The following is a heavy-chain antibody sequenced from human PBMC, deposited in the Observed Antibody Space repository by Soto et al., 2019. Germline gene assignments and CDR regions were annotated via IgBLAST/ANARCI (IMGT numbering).Heavy chain of an antibody. CDR1: GFIFSSYA. CDR2: ISGSGGST. Sequence: GGSLRLSCAASGFIFSSYATSWVRQAPGKGLEWVSAISGSGGSTYYADSVKGRFTISRDNSKNTLYLQMNSLRAEDTAVYYCSIELLISYSYGRIEYFDYWGQGTLVTVS. J-gene: IGHJ4*02. V-gene: IGHV3-23*01. CDR3: SIELLISYSYGRIEYFDY. D-gene: IGHD5-18*01.